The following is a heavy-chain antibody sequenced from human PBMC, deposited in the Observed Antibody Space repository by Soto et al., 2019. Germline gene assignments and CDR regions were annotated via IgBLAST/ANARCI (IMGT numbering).Heavy chain of an antibody. CDR1: GYTFTSYD. Sequence: ASVKVSCKASGYTFTSYDINWVRQATGQGLEWMGWISAYNGNTNYAQKLQGRVTMTTDTSTSTAYMELRSLRSDDTAVYYCARDPPYGNRAFDIWGQGTMVTVSS. J-gene: IGHJ3*02. CDR2: ISAYNGNT. CDR3: ARDPPYGNRAFDI. D-gene: IGHD3-10*01. V-gene: IGHV1-18*01.